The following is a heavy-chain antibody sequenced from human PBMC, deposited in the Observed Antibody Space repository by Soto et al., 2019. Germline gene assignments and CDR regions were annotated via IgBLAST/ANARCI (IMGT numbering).Heavy chain of an antibody. CDR3: AHRRGDYGGPGPDY. D-gene: IGHD4-17*01. CDR1: GFSLSTSGVG. CDR2: IYWDDDK. Sequence: QITLKESGPTLVKPTQTLTLTCTFSGFSLSTSGVGVGWIRQPPGKALEWLALIYWDDDKRYSPSLKSRLTIPKDTSKNQVVLTMTNMDPVDTATYYCAHRRGDYGGPGPDYWGQGTLVTVSS. J-gene: IGHJ4*02. V-gene: IGHV2-5*02.